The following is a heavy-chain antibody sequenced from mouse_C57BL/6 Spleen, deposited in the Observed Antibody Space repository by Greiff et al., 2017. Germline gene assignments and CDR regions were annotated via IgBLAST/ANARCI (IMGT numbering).Heavy chain of an antibody. CDR3: ARYYGSSYWYFDV. CDR2: ISYSGST. V-gene: IGHV3-1*01. J-gene: IGHJ1*03. D-gene: IGHD1-1*01. Sequence: DVQLVESGPGMVKPSQSLSLTCTVTGYSITSGYDWHWIRHFPGNKLEWMGYISYSGSTNYNPSLKSRISITHDKSKNHFFLKLNSVTTEDTATYYCARYYGSSYWYFDVWGTGTTVTVSS. CDR1: GYSITSGYD.